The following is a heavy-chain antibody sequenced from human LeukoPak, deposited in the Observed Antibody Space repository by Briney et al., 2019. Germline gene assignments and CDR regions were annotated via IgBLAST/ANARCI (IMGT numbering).Heavy chain of an antibody. CDR1: GSTFSSYG. J-gene: IGHJ3*02. V-gene: IGHV3-30*02. CDR3: AIDECSGGSCYSSGFHAFDI. Sequence: GGSLRLSCAAPGSTFSSYGMYGVRKAPGKGLEGVAVARYVGSTKYNAGSLKARFTISRDSSKKPLYLEMTSRRAEDTAVYYCAIDECSGGSCYSSGFHAFDIWGQGTMVTVSS. CDR2: ARYVGSTK. D-gene: IGHD2-15*01.